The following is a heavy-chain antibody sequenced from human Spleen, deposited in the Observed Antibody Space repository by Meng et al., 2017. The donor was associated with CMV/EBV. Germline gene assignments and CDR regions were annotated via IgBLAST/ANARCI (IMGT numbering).Heavy chain of an antibody. CDR2: ISGYNVNR. Sequence: YGISWVRQDPGQGLEWMGWISGYNVNRQYAQKFQDRVTMTTDTSTSTAYMELRSLRSDDTAVYYCARDYRAYYYDSSGSYPHPALDYWGQGTLVTVSS. D-gene: IGHD3-22*01. CDR3: ARDYRAYYYDSSGSYPHPALDY. CDR1: YG. J-gene: IGHJ4*02. V-gene: IGHV1-18*01.